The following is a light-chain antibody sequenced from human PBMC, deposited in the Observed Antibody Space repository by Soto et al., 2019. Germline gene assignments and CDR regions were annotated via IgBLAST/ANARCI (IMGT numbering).Light chain of an antibody. J-gene: IGKJ2*01. CDR2: AAS. CDR3: QQSYSTPYT. CDR1: QSISSY. V-gene: IGKV1-39*01. Sequence: DIQMTQSPSSLSASVGYRFNITCRASQSISSYLNWYQQRPGTAPKLRIFAASNLQSGVPSRVSGSGAGTDCTRTSSSLPAEACATYDCQQSYSTPYTVGQGTKVEIK.